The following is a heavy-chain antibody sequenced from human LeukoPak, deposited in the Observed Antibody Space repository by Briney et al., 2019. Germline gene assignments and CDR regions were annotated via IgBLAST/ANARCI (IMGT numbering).Heavy chain of an antibody. J-gene: IGHJ3*02. CDR2: ISPVDSDP. V-gene: IGHV5-51*01. CDR3: ARLYAFDI. Sequence: YPSASYSIAGVRHTRGKGLAWMGIISPVDSDPRYSPSFQGQVTISADKSISTAYLQWSSLKASDTAMYYCARLYAFDIWGQGTMVTVSS. CDR1: YPSASYS.